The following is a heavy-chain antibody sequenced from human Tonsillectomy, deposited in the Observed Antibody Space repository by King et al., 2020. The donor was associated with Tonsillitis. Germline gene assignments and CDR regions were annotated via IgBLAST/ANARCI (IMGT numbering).Heavy chain of an antibody. V-gene: IGHV1-2*02. CDR3: ARGHSNREQDAFDI. D-gene: IGHD1-26*01. CDR1: GYTFTGYY. CDR2: INPNSGST. Sequence: VQLVESGAEVKKPGASVKVSCKASGYTFTGYYMHWVRQAPGQGLEWMGWINPNSGSTNYAQNFQGRVTMTRDTSISTAYMELSRLRSDDTAVYYGARGHSNREQDAFDIWGQGTMVTVSS. J-gene: IGHJ3*02.